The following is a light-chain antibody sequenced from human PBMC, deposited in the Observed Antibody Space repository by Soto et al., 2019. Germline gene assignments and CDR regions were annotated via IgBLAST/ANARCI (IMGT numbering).Light chain of an antibody. CDR3: SSYTSSSTLDWV. CDR1: SSDVGGYNY. J-gene: IGLJ3*02. Sequence: QSALTQPASVSGSPGQSITISCTGTSSDVGGYNYVSWYQQHPGKAPKLMIYDVSNRPSGVSNRFSGPKSGNTASLTISGLQAEDEADYYCSSYTSSSTLDWVFGGGTKVTVL. CDR2: DVS. V-gene: IGLV2-14*01.